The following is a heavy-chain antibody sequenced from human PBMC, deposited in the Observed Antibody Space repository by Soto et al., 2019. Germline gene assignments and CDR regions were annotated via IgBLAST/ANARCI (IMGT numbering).Heavy chain of an antibody. V-gene: IGHV3-48*01. CDR1: GFTFSSYS. J-gene: IGHJ6*03. Sequence: GGSLRLSCAASGFTFSSYSMNWVRQAPGKGLEWVSYISSSSSTIYYADSVKGRFTISRDNAKNSLYLQMNSLRAEDTAVYYCARSDVVVVPAAIHLVRPMDVWGKGTTVTVSS. CDR3: ARSDVVVVPAAIHLVRPMDV. D-gene: IGHD2-2*01. CDR2: ISSSSSTI.